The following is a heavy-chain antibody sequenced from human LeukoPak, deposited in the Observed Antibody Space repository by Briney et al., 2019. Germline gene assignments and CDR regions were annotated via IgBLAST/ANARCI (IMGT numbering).Heavy chain of an antibody. V-gene: IGHV1-46*01. J-gene: IGHJ4*02. CDR1: GYTFTSYY. Sequence: ASVKVSCKASGYTFTSYYMHWVRQAPGQGLEWMGIINPSGGSTSYAQKFQGRVTMTRDTSTSTAYMELRSLRSDDTAVYYCARDWSLGYSYGTFDYWGQGTLVTVSS. CDR2: INPSGGST. D-gene: IGHD5-18*01. CDR3: ARDWSLGYSYGTFDY.